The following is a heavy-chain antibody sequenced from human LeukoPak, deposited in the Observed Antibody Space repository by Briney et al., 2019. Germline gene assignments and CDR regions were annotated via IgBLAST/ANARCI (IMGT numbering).Heavy chain of an antibody. D-gene: IGHD4-17*01. Sequence: GGSLRLSCAASGFPFSRFAMSWVRQAPGKGLEWVSTISGSGGTTNYADSVKGRFTFSRDNSQNTLYLQMNSLRAEDTAISYCTKDLPDYGDYIEGYWGQGTLVTVSS. J-gene: IGHJ4*02. CDR2: ISGSGGTT. V-gene: IGHV3-23*01. CDR3: TKDLPDYGDYIEGY. CDR1: GFPFSRFA.